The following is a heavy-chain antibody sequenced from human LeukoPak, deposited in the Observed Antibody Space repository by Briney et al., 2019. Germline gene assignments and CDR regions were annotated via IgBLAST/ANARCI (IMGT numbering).Heavy chain of an antibody. V-gene: IGHV4-61*02. J-gene: IGHJ3*02. CDR2: IYTSGST. D-gene: IGHD3-22*01. Sequence: RSAETLSLTCTVCGGSISSGSYYWRGIRQPGGKGLEWIVRIYTSGSTNYNPSLKSRVTISVDTSKTQFSLKLSSVTAADTAVYYCAHTHTYYYDSSGYTDAFDIWGQGTMLTVSS. CDR3: AHTHTYYYDSSGYTDAFDI. CDR1: GGSISSGSYY.